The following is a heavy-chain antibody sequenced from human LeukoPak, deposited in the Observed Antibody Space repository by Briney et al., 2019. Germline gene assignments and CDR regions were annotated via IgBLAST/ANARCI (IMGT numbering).Heavy chain of an antibody. CDR2: IIPIFGTA. Sequence: SVKVSCKASGYTFTSYGISWVRQAPGQGLEWMGGIIPIFGTANYAQKFQGRVTITADESTSTAYMELSSLRSEDTAVYYCATQPYSGSRNDYWGQGTLVTVSS. V-gene: IGHV1-69*13. CDR1: GYTFTSYG. D-gene: IGHD1-26*01. CDR3: ATQPYSGSRNDY. J-gene: IGHJ4*02.